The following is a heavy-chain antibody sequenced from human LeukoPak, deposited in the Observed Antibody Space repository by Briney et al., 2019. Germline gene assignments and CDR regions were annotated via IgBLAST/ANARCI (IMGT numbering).Heavy chain of an antibody. D-gene: IGHD3-9*01. CDR3: ARDHLRYFDWLLLDDAFDI. V-gene: IGHV3-30-3*01. Sequence: GGSLRLSCAASGFTFSSYAMHWVRQAPGKGLEWVAVISYDGSNKYYADSVKGRFTISRDNSKNTLYLQMNSLRAEDTAVYYCARDHLRYFDWLLLDDAFDIWGQGTMVTVSS. J-gene: IGHJ3*02. CDR2: ISYDGSNK. CDR1: GFTFSSYA.